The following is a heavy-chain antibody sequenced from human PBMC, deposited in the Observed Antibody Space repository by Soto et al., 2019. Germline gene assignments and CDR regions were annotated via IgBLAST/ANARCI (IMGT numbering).Heavy chain of an antibody. V-gene: IGHV4-30-4*01. CDR1: GVSISSGDYY. J-gene: IGHJ5*02. Sequence: PSETLSLTCTVSGVSISSGDYYWRWIRQPPGKGLEWIGYIYYSGSTYYNPSLKSRVTISVDTSKNQFSLKLSSVTAADTAVYYCARSTMIVVVTPSWFDPWGQGTLVTVSS. CDR2: IYYSGST. D-gene: IGHD3-22*01. CDR3: ARSTMIVVVTPSWFDP.